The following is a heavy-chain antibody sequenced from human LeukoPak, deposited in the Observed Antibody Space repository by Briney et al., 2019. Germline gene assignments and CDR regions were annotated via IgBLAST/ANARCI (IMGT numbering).Heavy chain of an antibody. Sequence: SETLSLTCTVSGVSINTYFWSWIRQPPGKGLEWIGYVYYNGITNYNPSLKSRVTISVDTSTNQFSLKLSSVTAADTAVYYCARYCTNGVCYIDAFDIWGQGTMVTVSS. J-gene: IGHJ3*02. D-gene: IGHD2-8*01. CDR2: VYYNGIT. CDR1: GVSINTYF. V-gene: IGHV4-59*01. CDR3: ARYCTNGVCYIDAFDI.